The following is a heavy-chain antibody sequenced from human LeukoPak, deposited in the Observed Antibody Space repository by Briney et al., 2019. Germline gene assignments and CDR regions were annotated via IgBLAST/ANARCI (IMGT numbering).Heavy chain of an antibody. Sequence: PGRSLRLSCAASGFTFSTYAIHWVRQAPGKGLEWVAVISYDGSNKYYADSVKGRFTISRDNSKNTLYLQMNSLRAEDTAVYYCAKDPADILTGYWYYYYMDVWGKGTTVTISS. D-gene: IGHD3-9*01. CDR1: GFTFSTYA. CDR3: AKDPADILTGYWYYYYMDV. CDR2: ISYDGSNK. V-gene: IGHV3-30*04. J-gene: IGHJ6*03.